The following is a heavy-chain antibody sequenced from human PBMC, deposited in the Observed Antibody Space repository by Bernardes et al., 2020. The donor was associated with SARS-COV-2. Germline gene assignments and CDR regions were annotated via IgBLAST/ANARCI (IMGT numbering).Heavy chain of an antibody. Sequence: GSLRLSCAASGFTFSSFGMNWVRQAPGKGLEWVSSISSSSSYIYYADSVKGRLTISRDNAKNSLYLQMDSLRAEDTAVYFCARDLNEDSYGYTAGYWGQGTLVTVSS. D-gene: IGHD3-16*01. CDR2: ISSSSSYI. CDR1: GFTFSSFG. V-gene: IGHV3-21*01. CDR3: ARDLNEDSYGYTAGY. J-gene: IGHJ4*02.